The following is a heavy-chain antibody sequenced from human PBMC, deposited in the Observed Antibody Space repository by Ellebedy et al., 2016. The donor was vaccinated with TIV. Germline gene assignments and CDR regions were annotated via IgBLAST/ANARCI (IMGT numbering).Heavy chain of an antibody. CDR3: ARLKGSSWYVETRGGYYFDY. CDR1: GYTFTSYG. J-gene: IGHJ4*02. CDR2: ISAYNGNT. Sequence: AASVKVSCKASGYTFTSYGISWVRQAPGQGLEWMGWISAYNGNTNYAQKLQGRVTMTTDTSTSTAYMELRSLGSDDTAVYYCARLKGSSWYVETRGGYYFDYWGQGTLVTVSS. V-gene: IGHV1-18*04. D-gene: IGHD6-13*01.